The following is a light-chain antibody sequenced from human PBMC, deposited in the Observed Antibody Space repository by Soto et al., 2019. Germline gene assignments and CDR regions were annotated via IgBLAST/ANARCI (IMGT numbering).Light chain of an antibody. Sequence: QSVLTQPPSVSAAPGQKVTLSCPGISLNIGDNFVSWYQKLPGTAPKLLIYDNDKRPSGISDRFSGSKSGTSATLGITGLQTGDEAAYFCGAWDNRMSVYVFGTGTKVTVL. V-gene: IGLV1-51*01. CDR3: GAWDNRMSVYV. CDR2: DND. J-gene: IGLJ1*01. CDR1: SLNIGDNF.